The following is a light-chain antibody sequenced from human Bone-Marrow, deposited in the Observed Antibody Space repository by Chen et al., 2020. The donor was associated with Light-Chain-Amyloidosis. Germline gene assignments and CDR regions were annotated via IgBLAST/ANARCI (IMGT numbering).Light chain of an antibody. CDR2: RDT. J-gene: IGLJ2*01. CDR3: QSADSSGTYEVI. CDR1: DLPTKY. V-gene: IGLV3-25*03. Sequence: SYELTQPPSVSVSPGQTARITCSGDDLPTKYAYWYQQKPGQAPVLVIHRDTERPSGISERFSGSSSGTTATLTLRGVQADDEADYHCQSADSSGTYEVIFGGGTKLTVL.